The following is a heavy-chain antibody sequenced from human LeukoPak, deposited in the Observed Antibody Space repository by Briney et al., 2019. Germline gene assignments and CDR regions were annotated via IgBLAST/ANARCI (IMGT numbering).Heavy chain of an antibody. CDR3: ARRKVVGVAKRFLNYFDY. V-gene: IGHV4-4*02. Sequence: SGTLSLTCAVSGGSISSSNWWSWVRQPPGKGLEWIGEIYHSGSTNYNPSLKSRVTISVDTSKNQFSLKLSSVTAADTAVYYCARRKVVGVAKRFLNYFDYWGQGTLVTVSS. D-gene: IGHD3-16*01. CDR2: IYHSGST. CDR1: GGSISSSNW. J-gene: IGHJ4*02.